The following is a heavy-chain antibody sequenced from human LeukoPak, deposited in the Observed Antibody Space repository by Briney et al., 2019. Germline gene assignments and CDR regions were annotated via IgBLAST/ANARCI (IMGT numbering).Heavy chain of an antibody. V-gene: IGHV1-18*01. CDR2: ISGKSGDT. J-gene: IGHJ4*02. Sequence: ASVKVSCKASGYTFTSYGISWVRQAPGQGLEGMGWISGKSGDTKYAQKVQGGVTMTTDTSTRTAYMELRSLGSDDTAVYYCARDLATFDYWGQGTLVTVSS. CDR1: GYTFTSYG. D-gene: IGHD5-12*01. CDR3: ARDLATFDY.